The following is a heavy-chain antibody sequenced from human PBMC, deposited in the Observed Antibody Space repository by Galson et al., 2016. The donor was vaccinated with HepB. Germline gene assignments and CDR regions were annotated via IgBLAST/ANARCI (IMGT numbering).Heavy chain of an antibody. CDR2: ISSSSTYT. Sequence: SLRLSCAGSGFTFSTYNMNWVRQVPGKGLEWVSGISSSSTYTYYADSVKGRFTISRDNAKTSLFLQMNSLRDEDTAVYYCARCPSHGSGSVYGMDVWGQGTTVTVSS. CDR1: GFTFSTYN. J-gene: IGHJ6*02. CDR3: ARCPSHGSGSVYGMDV. V-gene: IGHV3-21*01. D-gene: IGHD3-10*01.